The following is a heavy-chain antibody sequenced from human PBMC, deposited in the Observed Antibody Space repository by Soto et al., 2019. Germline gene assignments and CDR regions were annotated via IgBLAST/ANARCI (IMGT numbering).Heavy chain of an antibody. D-gene: IGHD2-2*01. J-gene: IGHJ4*02. V-gene: IGHV3-23*01. CDR3: AKYDCSTSCYPEF. Sequence: GGSLRLSCAASGFTFSSYAMSWVRQAPGKGLEWVSAISGSGGSTYYADSVKGRFTISRDNSKNTLYLQMNGLRAEDTAVYYCAKYDCSTSCYPEFWGQGTLVTVSS. CDR2: ISGSGGST. CDR1: GFTFSSYA.